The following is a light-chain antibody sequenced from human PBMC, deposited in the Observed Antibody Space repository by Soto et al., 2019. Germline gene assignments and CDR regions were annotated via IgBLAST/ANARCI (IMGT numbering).Light chain of an antibody. CDR2: GAS. Sequence: EIVLTQSPGTLSLSPGERATLSCRASQSVSSSYLAWYQQKPGQAPRLLIYGASSRATGIPDRFSGSGSGTYFTLPISRLEPEDFAVYYCQQYGSSSLTFGGGTKVEIK. J-gene: IGKJ4*01. CDR3: QQYGSSSLT. CDR1: QSVSSSY. V-gene: IGKV3-20*01.